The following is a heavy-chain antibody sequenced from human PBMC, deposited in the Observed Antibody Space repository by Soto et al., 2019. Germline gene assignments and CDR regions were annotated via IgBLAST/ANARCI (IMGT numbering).Heavy chain of an antibody. CDR3: ARERGSCTSSSCFGSPDY. CDR2: ISSSSYYI. V-gene: IGHV3-21*01. Sequence: GGSLRLSCAASGFTFSTYSMNWVRQAPGKGLEWVSSISSSSYYIYYADSVKGRFTISRDNAKNSLFLQMNSLRAEDTAVYYCARERGSCTSSSCFGSPDYWGQGTLVTVSS. J-gene: IGHJ4*02. D-gene: IGHD2-2*01. CDR1: GFTFSTYS.